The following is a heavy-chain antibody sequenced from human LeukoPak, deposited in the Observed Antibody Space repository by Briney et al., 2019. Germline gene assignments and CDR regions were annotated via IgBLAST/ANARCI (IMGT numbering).Heavy chain of an antibody. CDR3: ARLYDSSGLDPNFDY. D-gene: IGHD3-22*01. CDR2: IYPGDSDT. CDR1: GYSFTSYW. J-gene: IGHJ4*02. Sequence: GESLKISCKGSGYSFTSYWIGWVRQMPGKGLEWMGIIYPGDSDTRYSPSFQGQVTISADKSISTAYLQWSSPKASDTAMYYCARLYDSSGLDPNFDYWGQGTLVTVSS. V-gene: IGHV5-51*01.